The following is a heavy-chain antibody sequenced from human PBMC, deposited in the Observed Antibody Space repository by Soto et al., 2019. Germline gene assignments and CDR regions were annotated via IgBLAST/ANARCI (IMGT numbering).Heavy chain of an antibody. CDR1: GGSISSYY. Sequence: SETLSLTCTVSGGSISSYYWSWIRQPPGKGLEWIGYIYYSGSTNYNPSLKSRVTISVDTSKTQFSLNLYSLTAAAAAVYYCARDSGWGQKSFYFGSWGQGTLVTVSS. V-gene: IGHV4-59*12. D-gene: IGHD3-16*01. J-gene: IGHJ4*02. CDR2: IYYSGST. CDR3: ARDSGWGQKSFYFGS.